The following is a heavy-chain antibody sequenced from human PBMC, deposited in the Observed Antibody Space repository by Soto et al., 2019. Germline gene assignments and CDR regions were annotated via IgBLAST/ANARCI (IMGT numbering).Heavy chain of an antibody. CDR1: GFTFSSYS. CDR2: ISSSSSYI. D-gene: IGHD2-2*02. CDR3: ARDRCSSTSCYTLRSAFDI. Sequence: GGSLRLSCAASGFTFSSYSMNWVRQAPGKGLEWVSSISSSSSYIYYADSVKGRFTISRDNAKNSLYLQMNSLRAEDTAVYYCARDRCSSTSCYTLRSAFDIWGQGTMVTVSS. V-gene: IGHV3-21*01. J-gene: IGHJ3*02.